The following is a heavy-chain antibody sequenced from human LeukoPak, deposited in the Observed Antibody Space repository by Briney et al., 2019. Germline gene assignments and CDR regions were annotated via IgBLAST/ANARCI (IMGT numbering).Heavy chain of an antibody. CDR2: IWYDGSNK. J-gene: IGHJ4*02. CDR3: AKGGKRWVQPIHY. Sequence: GRSLRLSCAASGFTFSSYGMHWVRQAPGKGLEWVAVIWYDGSNKYYADSVKGRFTISRDNSKNTLYLQMNSLRAEDTAVYYCAKGGKRWVQPIHYWGQGTLVTVSS. D-gene: IGHD5-24*01. V-gene: IGHV3-33*06. CDR1: GFTFSSYG.